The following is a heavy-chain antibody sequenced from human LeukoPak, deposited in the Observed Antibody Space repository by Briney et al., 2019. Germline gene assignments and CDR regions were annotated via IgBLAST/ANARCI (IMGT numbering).Heavy chain of an antibody. Sequence: QPGRSLRLSCAASGFTFSSYAMHWVRQAPGKGLEWVAVISYDGSNKYYADSVKGRFTISRDNSKNTLYLQMNSLRAEDTAVYYCVTCRGGRCYLRTNSYSYYGMDVWGQGTTVTVSS. D-gene: IGHD2-15*01. CDR2: ISYDGSNK. CDR1: GFTFSSYA. CDR3: VTCRGGRCYLRTNSYSYYGMDV. V-gene: IGHV3-30-3*01. J-gene: IGHJ6*02.